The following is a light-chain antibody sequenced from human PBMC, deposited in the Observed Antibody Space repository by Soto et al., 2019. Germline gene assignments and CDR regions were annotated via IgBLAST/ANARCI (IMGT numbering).Light chain of an antibody. CDR1: SSDVGGYNY. CDR2: EVS. J-gene: IGLJ1*01. V-gene: IGLV2-14*01. Sequence: QSALTQPASVSGSPGQSITISCTGTSSDVGGYNYVSWYQQHPGKAPKLMIYEVSNRPSGVSNRFSGSKSGNTASLTISGLQGEDEADYYCSSYTSSSTPCVFGTGTKVTVL. CDR3: SSYTSSSTPCV.